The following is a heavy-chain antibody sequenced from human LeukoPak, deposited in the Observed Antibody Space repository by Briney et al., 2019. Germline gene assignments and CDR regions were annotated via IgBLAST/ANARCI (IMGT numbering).Heavy chain of an antibody. Sequence: PGGSLSLSCAASGFTFSSYAMSCVRQAPGKGLEWVSAISGSGGSTYYADSVKGRFTTSRDNSKNTLYLQMNSLRAEDTAVYYWAKDIRVAGTFDYWGQGTLVTVSS. D-gene: IGHD6-19*01. CDR1: GFTFSSYA. CDR3: AKDIRVAGTFDY. V-gene: IGHV3-23*01. CDR2: ISGSGGST. J-gene: IGHJ4*02.